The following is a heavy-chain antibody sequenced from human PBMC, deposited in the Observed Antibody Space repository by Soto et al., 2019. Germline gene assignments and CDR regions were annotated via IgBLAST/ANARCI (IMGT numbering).Heavy chain of an antibody. CDR2: IYYSGST. CDR3: ARASGSSWYAVYYYGMDV. D-gene: IGHD6-13*01. CDR1: GGSISSGGYY. V-gene: IGHV4-31*03. Sequence: SETLSLTCTVSGGSISSGGYYWSWIRQHPGKGPEWIGYIYYSGSTYYNPSLKSRVTISVDTSKNQFSLKLSSVTAADTAVYYCARASGSSWYAVYYYGMDVWGQGTTVTVSS. J-gene: IGHJ6*02.